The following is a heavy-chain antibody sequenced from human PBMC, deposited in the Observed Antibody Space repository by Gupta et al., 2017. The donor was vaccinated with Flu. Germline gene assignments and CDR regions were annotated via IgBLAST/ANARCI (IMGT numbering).Heavy chain of an antibody. D-gene: IGHD6-19*01. CDR2: INAGNGDT. J-gene: IGHJ4*02. CDR1: GYTFTEYS. V-gene: IGHV1-3*01. Sequence: QVQLVQSGAEVKKPGASVKVSCKASGYTFTEYSIYWVRQAPGQRLEWMVRINAGNGDTKYSQKFQGRVTITRETSASTAYMEFSGLRSEDTAVYYCARAGYSSGWTEVFDYWGRGTLVTVSS. CDR3: ARAGYSSGWTEVFDY.